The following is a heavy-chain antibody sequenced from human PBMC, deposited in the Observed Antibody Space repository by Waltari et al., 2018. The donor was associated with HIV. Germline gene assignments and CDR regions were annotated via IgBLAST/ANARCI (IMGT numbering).Heavy chain of an antibody. CDR3: AKAPHHYDSSGPVY. D-gene: IGHD3-22*01. V-gene: IGHV3-30*02. J-gene: IGHJ4*02. CDR1: GFTFSNYG. Sequence: QVQLVESGGGVVQPGGSLRPSGKASGFTFSNYGMYWVRQAPGKGLQWVAFIRYDGTNKYYADSVKGRFIISRDNSKNTLSLQMHSLRAEDTAVYYCAKAPHHYDSSGPVYWGQGTLVTVSS. CDR2: IRYDGTNK.